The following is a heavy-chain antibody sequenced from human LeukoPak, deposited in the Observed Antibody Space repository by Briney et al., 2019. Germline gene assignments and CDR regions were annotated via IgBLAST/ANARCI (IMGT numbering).Heavy chain of an antibody. CDR1: GHIFRNWG. J-gene: IGHJ4*02. Sequence: GGSLTLLCRASGHIFRNWGVNGPPGGPGKGLECVSAISGSGDNTYYADSVKGRFTISRDNSKNTLYLQMNSLRAEDTAVYYCAKERGKYHPFDYWGQGTLVTVSS. CDR2: ISGSGDNT. CDR3: AKERGKYHPFDY. D-gene: IGHD2-2*01. V-gene: IGHV3-23*01.